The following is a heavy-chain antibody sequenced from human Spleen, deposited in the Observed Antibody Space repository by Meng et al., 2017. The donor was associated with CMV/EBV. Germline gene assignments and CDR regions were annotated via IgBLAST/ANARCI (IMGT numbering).Heavy chain of an antibody. Sequence: YLFTSYDINWVRQATGQGREWMGWMNPNSGQTGYAKKFQGRVSFTRNTSIRTAYMELSSLRSEDTAVYFCARTQSYYGSGTYNWFDPWGQGTLVTV. CDR1: YLFTSYD. D-gene: IGHD3-10*01. CDR2: MNPNSGQT. CDR3: ARTQSYYGSGTYNWFDP. J-gene: IGHJ5*02. V-gene: IGHV1-8*01.